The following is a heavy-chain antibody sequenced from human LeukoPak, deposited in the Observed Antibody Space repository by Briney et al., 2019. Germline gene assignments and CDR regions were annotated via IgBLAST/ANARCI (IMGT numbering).Heavy chain of an antibody. CDR1: GYTFTSYG. CDR3: ARRTYSSSSSIFDY. CDR2: ISGYNGNT. V-gene: IGHV1-18*01. J-gene: IGHJ4*02. Sequence: ASVKVSCKASGYTFTSYGISWVRQAPGHGLEWMGWISGYNGNTNYAQKLQGRVAMTTGTSTGTAYMELRSLRSDDTAVYYCARRTYSSSSSIFDYWGQGTLVTVSS. D-gene: IGHD6-6*01.